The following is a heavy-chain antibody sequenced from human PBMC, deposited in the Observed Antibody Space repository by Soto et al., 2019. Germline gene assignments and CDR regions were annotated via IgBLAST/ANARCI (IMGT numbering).Heavy chain of an antibody. CDR2: IYYSGST. CDR1: GGSISSSSYY. D-gene: IGHD1-26*01. J-gene: IGHJ3*02. Sequence: QLQLQESGPGLVKPSETLSLTCTVSGGSISSSSYYWGWIRQPPGKGLEWIGSIYYSGSTYYNPSPKSRVTISVDTSKNQSSLKRSSVTAADTAVYYCARHGSVWRRWELELDAFDIWGQGTMVTVSS. CDR3: ARHGSVWRRWELELDAFDI. V-gene: IGHV4-39*01.